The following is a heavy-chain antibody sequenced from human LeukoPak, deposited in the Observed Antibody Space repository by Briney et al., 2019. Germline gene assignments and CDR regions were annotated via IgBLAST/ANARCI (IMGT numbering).Heavy chain of an antibody. V-gene: IGHV4-61*02. CDR2: IYTSGST. Sequence: SETLSLTCTVSGGSISSSSYYWSWIRQPAGKGLEWIGRIYTSGSTNYNPSLKSRVTISVDTSKNQFSLKLSSVTAADTAVYYCAREVLVGATADIWGQGTMVTVSS. CDR1: GGSISSSSYY. J-gene: IGHJ3*02. CDR3: AREVLVGATADI. D-gene: IGHD1-26*01.